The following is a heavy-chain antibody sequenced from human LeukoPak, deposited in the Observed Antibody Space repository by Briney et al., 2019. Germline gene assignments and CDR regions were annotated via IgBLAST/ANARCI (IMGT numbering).Heavy chain of an antibody. D-gene: IGHD3-22*01. V-gene: IGHV4-30-2*01. J-gene: IGHJ3*02. CDR3: ASSTYHYDSSDPPTAALDI. CDR1: GGSISSGGYS. Sequence: SETLSLTCAVSGGSISSGGYSWSWIRQPPGKGLEWIGYIYHSGSTYYNPSLKSRVTISVDRSKNQFSLKLSSVTAADTAVYYCASSTYHYDSSDPPTAALDIWGQGTMVTVSS. CDR2: IYHSGST.